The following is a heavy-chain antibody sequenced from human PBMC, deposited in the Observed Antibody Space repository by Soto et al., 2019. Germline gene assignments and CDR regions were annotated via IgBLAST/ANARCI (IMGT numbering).Heavy chain of an antibody. CDR3: ARGGVPASTNWGYYYYGMDV. Sequence: QVQLVQSGAEVKKPGASVKVSCKASGYTFTGYYMHWVRQAPGQGLEWMGWINPNSGGTNYAQKFQGWSTMTRDTSISTAYMELSRLRSADTAVYYCARGGVPASTNWGYYYYGMDVWGQGPRSPSP. CDR1: GYTFTGYY. V-gene: IGHV1-2*04. J-gene: IGHJ6*02. D-gene: IGHD7-27*01. CDR2: INPNSGGT.